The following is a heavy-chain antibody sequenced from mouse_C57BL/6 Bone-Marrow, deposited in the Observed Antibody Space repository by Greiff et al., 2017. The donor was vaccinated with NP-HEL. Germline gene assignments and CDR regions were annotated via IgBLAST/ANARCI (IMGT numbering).Heavy chain of an antibody. Sequence: QVQLQQSGAELVKPGASVKLSCKASGYTFTSYWMHWVKQRPGQGLEWIGMIHPNSGSTNYNEKFKSKATLTVDKSSSTAYMQLSSLTSEDSAVYYCAYDYSAWFAYWGQGTLVTVSA. V-gene: IGHV1-64*01. D-gene: IGHD2-4*01. CDR1: GYTFTSYW. CDR3: AYDYSAWFAY. J-gene: IGHJ3*01. CDR2: IHPNSGST.